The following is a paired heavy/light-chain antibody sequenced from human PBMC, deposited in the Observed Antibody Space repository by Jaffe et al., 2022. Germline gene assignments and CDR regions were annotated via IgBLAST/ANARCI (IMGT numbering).Light chain of an antibody. CDR1: QSVLYSSNNKNY. CDR3: QQYYTTPRT. Sequence: DIVMTQSPDSLAVSLGERATINCKSSQSVLYSSNNKNYLAWYQQKPGQPPKLLIYWASTRESGVPDRFSGSGSGTDFTLTISSLQAEDVAVYYCQQYYTTPRTFGQGTKVEIK. J-gene: IGKJ1*01. CDR2: WAS. V-gene: IGKV4-1*01.
Heavy chain of an antibody. Sequence: EVQLVESGGGLVQPGGSLKLSCAASGFTFSGSPMHWVRQASGKGLEWLGRIRSKTNNYATAYAASVKGRFTISRDDSKNTAYLQMNSLKTEDTAVYYCTKLTEWELELSADYWGQGTLVTVSS. J-gene: IGHJ4*02. CDR1: GFTFSGSP. D-gene: IGHD1-26*01. CDR3: TKLTEWELELSADY. V-gene: IGHV3-73*02. CDR2: IRSKTNNYAT.